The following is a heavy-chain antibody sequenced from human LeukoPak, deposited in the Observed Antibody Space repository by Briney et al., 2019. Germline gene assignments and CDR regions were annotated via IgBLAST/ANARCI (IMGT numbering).Heavy chain of an antibody. D-gene: IGHD6-13*01. CDR2: IYYSGST. CDR1: GGSISSHY. J-gene: IGHJ5*02. Sequence: SETLSLTCTVSGGSISSHYWSWIRQPPGKGLEWIGYIYYSGSTNYNPSLKSRVTISVDTSKNQFSLKLSSVTAADTAVYYCARLGGWQLVKTWFDPWGQGTLVTVSS. V-gene: IGHV4-59*11. CDR3: ARLGGWQLVKTWFDP.